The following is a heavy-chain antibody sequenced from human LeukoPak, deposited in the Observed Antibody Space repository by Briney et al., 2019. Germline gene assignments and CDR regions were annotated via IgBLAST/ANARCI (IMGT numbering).Heavy chain of an antibody. Sequence: ASVKVSCKISGSTLTESSIHWVRQPPGKGLEWMGGFDPEDVQTIYAQKFQGRVTLTDDTSTDTAYMELSSLRIEDTAVYYCATRNCGGGSCRPEFYYYYLDIWGTGTTVTVSS. J-gene: IGHJ6*03. CDR2: FDPEDVQT. D-gene: IGHD4-23*01. CDR3: ATRNCGGGSCRPEFYYYYLDI. CDR1: GSTLTESS. V-gene: IGHV1-24*01.